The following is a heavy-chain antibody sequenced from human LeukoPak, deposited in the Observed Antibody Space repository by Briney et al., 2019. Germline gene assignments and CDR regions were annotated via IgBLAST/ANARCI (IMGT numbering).Heavy chain of an antibody. D-gene: IGHD4-17*01. CDR3: ARHFTDYGDSTGAFDI. CDR2: IYYSGST. J-gene: IGHJ3*02. CDR1: GGSISSSSYY. V-gene: IGHV4-39*01. Sequence: PSETLSLTCTVSGGSISSSSYYWGWIRQPPGKGLEWIGSIYYSGSTYYNPSLKSRVTMSVDTSKNQFSLKLSSVTAADTAVYYCARHFTDYGDSTGAFDIWGQGTMVTVSS.